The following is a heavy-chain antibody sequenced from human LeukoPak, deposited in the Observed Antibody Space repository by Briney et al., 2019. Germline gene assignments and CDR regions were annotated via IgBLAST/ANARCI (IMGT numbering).Heavy chain of an antibody. CDR1: GYTITGHY. CDR2: INPNTGDT. J-gene: IGHJ6*01. CDR3: ARAAEDAAAGSSGGYDYGLDV. V-gene: IGHV1-2*02. D-gene: IGHD6-13*01. Sequence: ASVKVSCKASGYTITGHYMHWVRQAPGQGLEWMGWINPNTGDTKSAPRFQGRVTMTRDTSINTAYMELTKLTSDDSAVYFCARAAEDAAAGSSGGYDYGLDVWGQGATVTVSS.